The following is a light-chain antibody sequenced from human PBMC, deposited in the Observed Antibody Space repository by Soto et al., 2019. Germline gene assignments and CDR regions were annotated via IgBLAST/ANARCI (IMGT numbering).Light chain of an antibody. Sequence: QSALTQPRSVSASPGQSVTISCTGTSSDVGDYNFVSWYQQHPGKAPKLMIYDVTERPSGVPDRFSGSKSGDTASLTISGLQAEDEADYYCCSYADSYTYVCGTGTKVTVL. CDR3: CSYADSYTYV. CDR2: DVT. V-gene: IGLV2-11*01. J-gene: IGLJ1*01. CDR1: SSDVGDYNF.